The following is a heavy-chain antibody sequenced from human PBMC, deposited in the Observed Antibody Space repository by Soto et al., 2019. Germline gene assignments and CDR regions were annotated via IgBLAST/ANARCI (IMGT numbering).Heavy chain of an antibody. CDR3: ASHSYRYTFYDY. CDR1: GGSISSGDYY. Sequence: QVQLQESGPGLVKPSQTLSLTCTVSGGSISSGDYYWSGIRQPPGKGLEWIVYIYYSGSTYYNPFLKTLLTISVDTSKNQFALKLSSVTAADTAVYSCASHSYRYTFYDYWGQGTLGNVSS. J-gene: IGHJ4*02. D-gene: IGHD5-18*01. V-gene: IGHV4-30-4*01. CDR2: IYYSGST.